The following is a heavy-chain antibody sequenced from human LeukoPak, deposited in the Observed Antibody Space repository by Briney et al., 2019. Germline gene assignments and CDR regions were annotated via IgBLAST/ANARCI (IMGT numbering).Heavy chain of an antibody. Sequence: GGSLRLSCAASRFTFDDYAMHWVRQAPGKGLEWVSGISWNSGSIGYADSVKGRFTISRDNAKNSLYLQMNSLRAEDTAFYYCAKSTSGWDPHFGYWGQGTLVTVSS. CDR2: ISWNSGSI. J-gene: IGHJ4*02. CDR1: RFTFDDYA. V-gene: IGHV3-9*01. CDR3: AKSTSGWDPHFGY. D-gene: IGHD6-19*01.